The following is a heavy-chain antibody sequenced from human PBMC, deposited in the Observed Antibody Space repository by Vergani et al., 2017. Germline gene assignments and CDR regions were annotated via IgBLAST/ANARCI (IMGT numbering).Heavy chain of an antibody. CDR3: ARXVWDCSGISCFLRAGEFYYMDV. D-gene: IGHD3-16*01. Sequence: QVQLVESGGGVVQPGTSPRLSCEASGFKFSQFGMHWVRQGPGKGLEWVAFISYDGSKTQYADSETGRVTISRDNSKNTVGLEMSSLRVDDTATYYCARXVWDCSGISCFLRAGEFYYMDVWGQGTTVTVSS. CDR2: ISYDGSKT. CDR1: GFKFSQFG. V-gene: IGHV3-33*05. J-gene: IGHJ6*03.